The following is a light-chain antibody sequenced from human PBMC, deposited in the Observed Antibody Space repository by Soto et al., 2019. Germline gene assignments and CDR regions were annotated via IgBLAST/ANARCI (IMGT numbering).Light chain of an antibody. CDR2: GAS. CDR3: QENNDWPPMYS. V-gene: IGKV3-15*01. Sequence: ERVMTQSPDTLSVSPGERATLSCRASRSVNSNLAWYQHKPGQAPRLLIYGASTRATGVPARFSGSGSGTEFTLTIDSRQSEDFAVYYCQENNDWPPMYSFGQVTKLEI. CDR1: RSVNSN. J-gene: IGKJ2*03.